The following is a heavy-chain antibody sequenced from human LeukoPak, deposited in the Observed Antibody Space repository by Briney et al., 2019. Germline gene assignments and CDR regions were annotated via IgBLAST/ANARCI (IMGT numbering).Heavy chain of an antibody. CDR1: GYTFTSYY. D-gene: IGHD3-10*01. CDR2: INPSGGST. CDR3: ARVGALVRGNWFDP. V-gene: IGHV1-46*01. Sequence: ASVKVSCKASGYTFTSYYMHWVRQAPGQGLEWMGIINPSGGSTSYAQKFQGRVTITADESTSTAYMELSSLRSEDTAVYYCARVGALVRGNWFDPWGQGTLVTVSS. J-gene: IGHJ5*02.